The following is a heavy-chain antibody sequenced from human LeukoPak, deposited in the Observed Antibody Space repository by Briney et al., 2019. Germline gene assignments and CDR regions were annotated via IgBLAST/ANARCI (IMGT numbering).Heavy chain of an antibody. CDR3: ARHTAMAPHY. Sequence: SETLSLTCTVSGGSISSSSYYWGWIRQPPGKGLEWIGSIYYSGSTYYNPSLKSRVTISVDTSKNQFSLKLSSVTAADTAVYYCARHTAMAPHYWGQGTLVTVSS. CDR1: GGSISSSSYY. D-gene: IGHD5-18*01. J-gene: IGHJ4*02. CDR2: IYYSGST. V-gene: IGHV4-39*01.